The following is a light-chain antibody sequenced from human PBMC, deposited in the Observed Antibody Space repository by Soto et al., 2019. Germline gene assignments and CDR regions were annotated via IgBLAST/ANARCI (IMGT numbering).Light chain of an antibody. CDR1: SGNIASNY. CDR2: EDN. J-gene: IGLJ3*02. CDR3: QSSDSTNAV. V-gene: IGLV6-57*01. Sequence: NFMLTQPHSVSESPGKTVTISCTRSSGNIASNYVQWYQQRPGSSPTTVIYEDNQRPSGVPDRFSGSIDSSSNSASLTISGLKTEDEADYYCQSSDSTNAVFGGGTKVTVL.